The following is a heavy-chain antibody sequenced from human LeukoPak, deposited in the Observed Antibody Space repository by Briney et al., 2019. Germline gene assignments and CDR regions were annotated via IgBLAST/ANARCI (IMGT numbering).Heavy chain of an antibody. CDR1: GGSMTSYY. J-gene: IGHJ6*03. CDR2: FYTSGST. Sequence: PSETLSLTCSVSGGSMTSYYWSWIRQPAGKGLEWIGRFYTSGSTNYNPSLKSRVTMSVDTSKNQFSLKLSSVTAADTAVYYCARDSPGYYYYMDVWGKGTTVTVSS. V-gene: IGHV4-4*07. CDR3: ARDSPGYYYYMDV.